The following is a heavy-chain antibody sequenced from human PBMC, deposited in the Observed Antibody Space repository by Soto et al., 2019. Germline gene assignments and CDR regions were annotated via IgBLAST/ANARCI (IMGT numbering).Heavy chain of an antibody. CDR2: ISSNSAYK. D-gene: IGHD6-25*01. V-gene: IGHV3-21*01. CDR1: GFTFRSFT. CDR3: TGDVSLKRSAPGCFHF. J-gene: IGHJ4*02. Sequence: GGTLRLSCAASGFTFRSFTMNWARQAPGKGLEWVSTISSNSAYKYYTDELRGPFTIARDNAKTSLHLQMNSLRAEDTAVCYCTGDVSLKRSAPGCFHFWGPGTLVTVS.